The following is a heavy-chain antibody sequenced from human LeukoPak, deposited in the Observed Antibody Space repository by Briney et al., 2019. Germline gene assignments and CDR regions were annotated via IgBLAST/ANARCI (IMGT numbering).Heavy chain of an antibody. CDR3: AKKKQLGTGDAFDI. D-gene: IGHD5-18*01. Sequence: GGSPRLSCAASGFTFSGYAMHWVRQAPGKGLEWVAVISNDGSNKYYADSVKGRFTISRDNSKNTLYLQMDSLRAEDTAVYYCAKKKQLGTGDAFDIWGQGTMVTVSS. CDR1: GFTFSGYA. J-gene: IGHJ3*02. V-gene: IGHV3-30*04. CDR2: ISNDGSNK.